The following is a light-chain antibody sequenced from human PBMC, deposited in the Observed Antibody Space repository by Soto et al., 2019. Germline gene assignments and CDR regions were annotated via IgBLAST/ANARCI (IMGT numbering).Light chain of an antibody. V-gene: IGKV4-1*01. J-gene: IGKJ2*01. CDR1: QSVLYSSNNKNY. CDR3: QQYDSTLPYT. CDR2: WAS. Sequence: DIVMTQSPDSLAVSLGQRATINCKSSQSVLYSSNNKNYLAWYQQKPGQPPKLLIYWASTRESGVPDRFSGSGSGKDFTLTISSLQAEDVEVYCCQQYDSTLPYTFGQGTKLEMK.